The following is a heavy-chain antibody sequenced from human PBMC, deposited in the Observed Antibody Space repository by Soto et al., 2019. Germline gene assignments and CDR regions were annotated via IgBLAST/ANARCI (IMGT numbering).Heavy chain of an antibody. CDR2: TSAHNDNT. CDR1: GYTFTSYG. J-gene: IGHJ4*02. V-gene: IGHV1-18*01. D-gene: IGHD2-2*01. CDR3: AREYCSSTSCYGPDY. Sequence: QVQLVQSGAAVKKPGASVKVSCKASGYTFTSYGISWVRQAPGQGLEWMGWTSAHNDNTNYAQKFQGRVTMTTDTSTSTAYMELRSLRSDDTAVYYCAREYCSSTSCYGPDYWGQGTLVTVSS.